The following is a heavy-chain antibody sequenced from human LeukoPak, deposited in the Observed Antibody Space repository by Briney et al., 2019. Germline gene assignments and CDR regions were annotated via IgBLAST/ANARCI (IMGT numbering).Heavy chain of an antibody. D-gene: IGHD3-22*01. CDR1: GGSISSYY. CDR3: ARLYTNYYDSSGYDNYYFDY. J-gene: IGHJ4*02. V-gene: IGHV4-59*01. Sequence: PSETLSLTCTVSGGSISSYYWSWIRQPPGKGLEWIGYIYYSGSTNYNPSLKSRVTISVDTSKNQFFLKLSSVTAADTAVYYCARLYTNYYDSSGYDNYYFDYWGQGTLVTVSS. CDR2: IYYSGST.